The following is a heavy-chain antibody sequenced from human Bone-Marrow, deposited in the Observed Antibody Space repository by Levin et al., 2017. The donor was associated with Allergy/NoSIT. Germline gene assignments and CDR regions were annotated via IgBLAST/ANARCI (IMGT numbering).Heavy chain of an antibody. D-gene: IGHD3-22*01. Sequence: SQTLSLTCAVSGGSISTYYWSWIRQPAGKGLEWIGRIYTSGSTNYNPSLKSRVIMSVDTSKNQISLKLRSVTAADTAVYYCARNPLDTTIYGMDVWGQGTTVTVSS. J-gene: IGHJ6*02. V-gene: IGHV4-4*07. CDR3: ARNPLDTTIYGMDV. CDR1: GGSISTYY. CDR2: IYTSGST.